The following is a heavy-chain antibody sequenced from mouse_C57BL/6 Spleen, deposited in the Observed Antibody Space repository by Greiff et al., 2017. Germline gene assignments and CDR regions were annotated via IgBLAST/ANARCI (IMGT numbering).Heavy chain of an antibody. Sequence: EVQRQESGPGLAKPSQTLSLTCSVTGYSIPSDYCTWIRKFPGNKLEYMGYISHRGSTHYNPPLKSRISLTRDTSKNQYYLQLNSVTTEDTATYYSARYSNYDAMDYWGQGTSVTVSS. CDR1: GYSIPSDY. J-gene: IGHJ4*01. V-gene: IGHV3-8*01. D-gene: IGHD2-5*01. CDR3: ARYSNYDAMDY. CDR2: ISHRGST.